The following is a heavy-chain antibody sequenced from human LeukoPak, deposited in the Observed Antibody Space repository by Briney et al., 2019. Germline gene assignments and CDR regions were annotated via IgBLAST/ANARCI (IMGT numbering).Heavy chain of an antibody. CDR1: AFTFSNFW. CDR3: LSDYDYITNDG. D-gene: IGHD3-3*01. Sequence: GGSLRLSCAASAFTFSNFWMNWVRQAPGKGLEWVASIKQGGSDKYYLDSVKGRFTISRDNAKNTLYLQMDTLRAEDTAMYYCLSDYDYITNDGWGRGTVVTVSS. V-gene: IGHV3-7*03. J-gene: IGHJ4*02. CDR2: IKQGGSDK.